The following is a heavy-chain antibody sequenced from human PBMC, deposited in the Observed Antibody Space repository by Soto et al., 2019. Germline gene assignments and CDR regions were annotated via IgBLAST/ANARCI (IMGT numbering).Heavy chain of an antibody. CDR2: IYYSGST. Sequence: QVQLQESGPGLVKPSQTLSLTCTVSGGSISSGDYYWSWIRQPPGKGLEWIGYIYYSGSTYYNPSLKSRVAISGDTSKNHFSLKLSSVTAADTAVYCCASGGKWERRFDDWGQGTLVTVSS. J-gene: IGHJ4*02. CDR1: GGSISSGDYY. V-gene: IGHV4-30-4*01. CDR3: ASGGKWERRFDD. D-gene: IGHD1-26*01.